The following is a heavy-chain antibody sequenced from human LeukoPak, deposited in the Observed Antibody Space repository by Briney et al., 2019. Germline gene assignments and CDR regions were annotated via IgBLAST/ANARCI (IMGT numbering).Heavy chain of an antibody. J-gene: IGHJ4*02. CDR3: ATSSRTYSSTDY. Sequence: SVKVSCKASGGTFSSYATSWVRQAPGQGLEWMGWIIPILGSANYAQSFQGRVTMTADESTSTAYMELSSLRSEDTAVYYCATSSRTYSSTDYWGQGTLVTVSS. CDR1: GGTFSSYA. V-gene: IGHV1-69*11. D-gene: IGHD6-13*01. CDR2: IIPILGSA.